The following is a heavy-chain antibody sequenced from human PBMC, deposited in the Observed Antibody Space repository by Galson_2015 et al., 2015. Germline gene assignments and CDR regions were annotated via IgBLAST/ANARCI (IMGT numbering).Heavy chain of an antibody. CDR3: ARDTDIVVVVAADYGMDV. J-gene: IGHJ6*02. CDR1: GFTFSSYS. D-gene: IGHD2-15*01. CDR2: ISCSSSTI. V-gene: IGHV3-48*02. Sequence: SLRLSCAASGFTFSSYSMNWVRQAPGKGLEWVSYISCSSSTIYYADSVKGRFTISRDNAKNSLYLQMNSLRDEDTAVYYCARDTDIVVVVAADYGMDVWGQGTTVTVSS.